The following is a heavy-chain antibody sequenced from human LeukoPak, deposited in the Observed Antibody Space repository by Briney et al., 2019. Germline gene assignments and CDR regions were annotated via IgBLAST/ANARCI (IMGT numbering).Heavy chain of an antibody. CDR3: ARGRRIAVAGDAFDI. D-gene: IGHD6-19*01. V-gene: IGHV3-7*01. CDR1: GFTFSSYW. CDR2: IKQDGSEK. Sequence: GGSLRLSCAASGFTFSSYWMSWVRQAPGKGLEWVANIKQDGSEKYYVDSVKGRFTISRDNAKNSLYLQMNSLRAEDTAVYYCARGRRIAVAGDAFDIWGQGTMVTVSS. J-gene: IGHJ3*02.